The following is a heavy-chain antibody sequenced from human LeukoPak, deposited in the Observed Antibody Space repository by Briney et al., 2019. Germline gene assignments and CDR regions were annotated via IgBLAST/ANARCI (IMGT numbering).Heavy chain of an antibody. V-gene: IGHV3-53*01. J-gene: IGHJ4*02. CDR1: GFTVSSNS. CDR3: AKDLYYYASGTVSVFDY. CDR2: IYSDNT. D-gene: IGHD3-10*01. Sequence: PGGSLRLSCTVSGFTVSSNSMSWVRQAPGKGLEWVSFIYSDNTHYSDSVKGRFTISRDNSKNTLYLQMNSLRAEDTAVYYCAKDLYYYASGTVSVFDYWGQGTLVTVSS.